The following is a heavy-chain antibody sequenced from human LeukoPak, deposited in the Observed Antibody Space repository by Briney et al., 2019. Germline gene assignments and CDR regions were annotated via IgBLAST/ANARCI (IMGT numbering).Heavy chain of an antibody. D-gene: IGHD6-13*01. V-gene: IGHV3-30*18. J-gene: IGHJ3*02. CDR1: GFTFSSYG. CDR2: ISYDGSNK. Sequence: PGGSLRLSCAASGFTFSSYGMHWVRQAPGKGLEWVAVISYDGSNKYYADSVKGRFTISRDNSKNTLYLQMNSLRAEDTALYYCAKDVGRSWPDAFDIWGQGTMVTVSS. CDR3: AKDVGRSWPDAFDI.